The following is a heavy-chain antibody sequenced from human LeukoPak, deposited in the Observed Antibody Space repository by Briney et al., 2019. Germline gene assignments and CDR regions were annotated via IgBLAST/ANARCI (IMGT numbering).Heavy chain of an antibody. Sequence: SVKVSCKASGGTFSSYGVSWVRQAPGQGLEWMGGIIPIFGTANYAQKFQGRVTITADESTSTAYMELSSLRSEDTAVYYCARGFTPTAGPYFDYWGQGTLVTVSS. CDR2: IIPIFGTA. D-gene: IGHD2-15*01. CDR3: ARGFTPTAGPYFDY. V-gene: IGHV1-69*13. CDR1: GGTFSSYG. J-gene: IGHJ4*02.